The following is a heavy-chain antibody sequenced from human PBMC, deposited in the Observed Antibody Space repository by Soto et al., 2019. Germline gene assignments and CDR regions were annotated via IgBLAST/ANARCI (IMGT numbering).Heavy chain of an antibody. CDR2: IRYDGSNK. V-gene: IGHV3-33*01. D-gene: IGHD3-10*02. Sequence: KGLERVAVIRYDGSNKYYADSVKGRFTISRDNSKNTLYLQMNSLRAEDTAVYYCARDMGCICFFQAEDGIRDVRSVSAFLLNRSTDL. CDR3: ARDMGCICFFQAEDGIRDVRSVSAFLLNRSTDL. J-gene: IGHJ2*01.